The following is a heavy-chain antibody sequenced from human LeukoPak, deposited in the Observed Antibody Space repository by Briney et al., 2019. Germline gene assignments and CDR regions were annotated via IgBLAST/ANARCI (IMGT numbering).Heavy chain of an antibody. CDR1: DGSISSGGYY. Sequence: SQTLSLTCTVSDGSISSGGYYWSWIRQPPGKGLEWIGEINHSGSANYNPSLKSRVTISLDTSKNQFSLKLSSVTAADTAVYYCARGQGTVTTHWGQGTLVTVSS. CDR3: ARGQGTVTTH. J-gene: IGHJ4*02. D-gene: IGHD4-17*01. V-gene: IGHV4-30-2*01. CDR2: INHSGSA.